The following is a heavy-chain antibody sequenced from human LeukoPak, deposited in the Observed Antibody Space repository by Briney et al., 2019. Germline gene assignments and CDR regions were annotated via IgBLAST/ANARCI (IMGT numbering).Heavy chain of an antibody. CDR2: IYPGDSDT. CDR3: ARLDSTMFDS. Sequence: GESLKISCKGSGYSFTRYWIGWVRQMPGKGLEWMGIIYPGDSDTRYSPSFRGQVSMSADKSSSTAYVQWSSLKASDTAIYYCARLDSTMFDSWGQGTLVTVSS. V-gene: IGHV5-51*01. CDR1: GYSFTRYW. J-gene: IGHJ4*02. D-gene: IGHD5-18*01.